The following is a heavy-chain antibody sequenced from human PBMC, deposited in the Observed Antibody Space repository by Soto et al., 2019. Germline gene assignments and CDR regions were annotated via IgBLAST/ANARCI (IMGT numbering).Heavy chain of an antibody. CDR1: GFTFSAYT. J-gene: IGHJ3*02. D-gene: IGHD1-26*01. Sequence: QVQLVESGGGVVQPGRSLRLSCAASGFTFSAYTMHWVCQPPGKGLEWVAVISYDGNNERYTDPVKGRFTVSRDNSKSTLYLQMNSLKSEDTAVYYCARDGYSGRSDGFDIWGQGTMVTVSS. CDR3: ARDGYSGRSDGFDI. CDR2: ISYDGNNE. V-gene: IGHV3-30-3*01.